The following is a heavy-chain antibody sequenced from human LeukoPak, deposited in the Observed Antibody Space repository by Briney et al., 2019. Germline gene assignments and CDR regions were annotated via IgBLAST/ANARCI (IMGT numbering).Heavy chain of an antibody. D-gene: IGHD5-12*01. Sequence: GASVKVSCKASGYTFTSYGISWVRQAPGQGLEWMGWISAYNGNTNYAQKLQGRVTMNTDTSTSTAYMELRSLRSDDTAVYYCARVVSGSGYDWHYYGMDVWGQGTTVTVSS. CDR1: GYTFTSYG. V-gene: IGHV1-18*01. CDR3: ARVVSGSGYDWHYYGMDV. J-gene: IGHJ6*02. CDR2: ISAYNGNT.